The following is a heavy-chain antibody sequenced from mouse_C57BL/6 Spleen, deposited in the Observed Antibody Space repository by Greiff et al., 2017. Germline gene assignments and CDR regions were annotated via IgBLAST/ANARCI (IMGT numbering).Heavy chain of an antibody. J-gene: IGHJ4*01. D-gene: IGHD2-12*01. CDR3: TTVNYSVWAMDY. Sequence: QLQQPGPELVRPGASVKISCKASGYSFTDYNMNWVKQSNGKSLEWIGVINPKDGTTSYNQKFKGKATVTVDKSSSTAYMQLSSLTSEDSAVYYCTTVNYSVWAMDYWGQGTSATVSS. V-gene: IGHV1-39*01. CDR2: INPKDGTT. CDR1: GYSFTDYN.